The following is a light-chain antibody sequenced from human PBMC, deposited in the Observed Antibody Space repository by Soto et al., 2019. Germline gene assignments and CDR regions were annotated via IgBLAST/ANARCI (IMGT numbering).Light chain of an antibody. CDR1: QKILYSSNNRYY. CDR3: QQYWSTIT. J-gene: IGKJ5*01. CDR2: WAS. V-gene: IGKV4-1*01. Sequence: TPSPHSLPVSLRERATILSKSSQKILYSSNNRYYLGWYQQQPGPPPQLLIYWASTRESGVPDRFSGSGSGKDFTLTISSVQHEDVAVYYCQQYWSTITFGQGTRVEI.